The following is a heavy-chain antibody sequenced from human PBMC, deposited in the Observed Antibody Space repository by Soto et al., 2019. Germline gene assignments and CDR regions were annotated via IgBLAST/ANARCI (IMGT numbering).Heavy chain of an antibody. CDR1: GFTFSSYW. J-gene: IGHJ4*02. CDR3: ARDWIVVPTGFDY. CDR2: IKQDGSEK. V-gene: IGHV3-7*05. D-gene: IGHD3-22*01. Sequence: GGSLRLSCAASGFTFSSYWMSWVRQAPGKGLEWVANIKQDGSEKYYVDSVKGRFTISRDNAKNSLYLQMNSLRAEDTAVYYCARDWIVVPTGFDYWGQGTLVTVSS.